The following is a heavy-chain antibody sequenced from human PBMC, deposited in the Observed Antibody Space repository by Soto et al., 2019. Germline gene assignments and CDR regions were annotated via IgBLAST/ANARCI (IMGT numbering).Heavy chain of an antibody. D-gene: IGHD3-10*01. CDR1: GGSISSSTYY. J-gene: IGHJ3*02. Sequence: SETLSLTCTVSGGSISSSTYYWGWVRQPPGKGLEWIGSIYYSGSTYYNPSLKSRVTISVDTSQNQFSLKLSSVIAADTAVFYCARHTDYYGSGSYSYDAFDIWGQGTMVT. V-gene: IGHV4-39*01. CDR3: ARHTDYYGSGSYSYDAFDI. CDR2: IYYSGST.